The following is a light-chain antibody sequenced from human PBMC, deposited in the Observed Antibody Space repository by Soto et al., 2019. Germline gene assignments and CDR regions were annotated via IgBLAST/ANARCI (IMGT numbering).Light chain of an antibody. Sequence: QSVLTQPPSVSGAPGQRVTISCSGTSSSIGAGYEVHWYHQLPGTAPKLVVSGNGNRPSGVPDRLSASKSGTSPSLAITGLQAEDEGHYYCQSSDKRLTAYVFGTGTKVTVL. J-gene: IGLJ1*01. CDR3: QSSDKRLTAYV. CDR2: GNG. V-gene: IGLV1-40*01. CDR1: SSSIGAGYE.